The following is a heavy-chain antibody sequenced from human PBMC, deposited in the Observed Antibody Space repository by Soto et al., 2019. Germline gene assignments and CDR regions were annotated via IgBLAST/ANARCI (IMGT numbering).Heavy chain of an antibody. CDR2: IIPIFGTA. J-gene: IGHJ6*02. CDR3: ARRLVVPAAVVVSGMAV. D-gene: IGHD2-2*01. V-gene: IGHV1-69*13. Sequence: SVKVSCKASGGTFSSYAISWVRQAPGQGLEWMGGIIPIFGTANYAQKFQGRVTITADESTSTAYMELSSLRSEDTAVYYCARRLVVPAAVVVSGMAVWGQGTTVTVSS. CDR1: GGTFSSYA.